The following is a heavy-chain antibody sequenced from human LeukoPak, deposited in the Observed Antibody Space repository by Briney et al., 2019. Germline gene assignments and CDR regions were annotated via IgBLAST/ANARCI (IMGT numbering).Heavy chain of an antibody. D-gene: IGHD6-13*01. CDR3: ARGLAAAGHNWFDP. CDR1: GGSFSGYY. CDR2: INHSGST. Sequence: PSETLSLTCAVYGGSFSGYYWSWIRQPPGKGLEWIGEINHSGSTNYNPSLKSRVTISVDTSKNQFSLKLSSVTAADTAVYYCARGLAAAGHNWFDPWGQGTLFTVSS. J-gene: IGHJ5*02. V-gene: IGHV4-34*01.